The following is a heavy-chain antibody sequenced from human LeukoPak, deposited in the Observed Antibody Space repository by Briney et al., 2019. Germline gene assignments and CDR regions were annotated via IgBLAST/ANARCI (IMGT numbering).Heavy chain of an antibody. D-gene: IGHD6-13*01. CDR2: ISSSSSYI. V-gene: IGHV3-21*01. CDR1: GFTFSSYS. Sequence: GGSLRLSCAASGFTFSSYSMNWVRQAPWKGLEWVSSISSSSSYIYYADSVKGRFTISRDNAKNSLYLQMNSLRAEDTAVYYCARTIAAAGNFDYWGQGTLVTVSS. CDR3: ARTIAAAGNFDY. J-gene: IGHJ4*02.